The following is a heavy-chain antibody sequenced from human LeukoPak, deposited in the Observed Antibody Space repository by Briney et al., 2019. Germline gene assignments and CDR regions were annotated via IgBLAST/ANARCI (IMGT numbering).Heavy chain of an antibody. CDR3: AQGSGYYAFLNWFDP. Sequence: ASVKVSCKASGGTFRSYAISWVRQAPGQGLEWMGGIIPIFGTANYAQKFQGRVTITTDESTSTAYMELSSLRSEDTAVYYCAQGSGYYAFLNWFDPWGQGTLVTVSS. CDR2: IIPIFGTA. D-gene: IGHD3-22*01. CDR1: GGTFRSYA. V-gene: IGHV1-69*05. J-gene: IGHJ5*02.